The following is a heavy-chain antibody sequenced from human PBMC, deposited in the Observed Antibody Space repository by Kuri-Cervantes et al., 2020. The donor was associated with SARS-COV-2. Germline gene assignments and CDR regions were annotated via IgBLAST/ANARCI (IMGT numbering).Heavy chain of an antibody. Sequence: GESLKISCAASGFTVSSNYMSWVRQAPGKGLEWVSAISGSGGSTYYADSVKGRFTISRDNSKNTLYLQMNSLRAEDTAVYYCAKDRGGYYGVWGQGTLVTVSS. CDR3: AKDRGGYYGV. D-gene: IGHD3-22*01. J-gene: IGHJ4*02. CDR2: ISGSGGST. CDR1: GFTVSSNY. V-gene: IGHV3-23*01.